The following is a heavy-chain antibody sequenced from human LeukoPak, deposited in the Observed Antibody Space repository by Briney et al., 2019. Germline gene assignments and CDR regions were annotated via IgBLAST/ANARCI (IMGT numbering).Heavy chain of an antibody. V-gene: IGHV3-21*01. J-gene: IGHJ5*02. CDR2: ISSSSSYI. D-gene: IGHD6-13*01. CDR1: GFTLSSYS. Sequence: PGGSLRLSRAPSGFTLSSYSMNWVRQAPGQGRTWVSSISSSSSYIYYADSVKGRFTSSRDNAKNSLYLQMNSLRAEDTAVYYCAPRIAAAGKAFDPWGQGTLVTVSS. CDR3: APRIAAAGKAFDP.